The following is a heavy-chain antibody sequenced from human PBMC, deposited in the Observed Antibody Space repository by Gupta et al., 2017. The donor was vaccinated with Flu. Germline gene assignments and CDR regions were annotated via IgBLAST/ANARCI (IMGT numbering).Heavy chain of an antibody. CDR3: ARDVGSGDYDS. V-gene: IGHV3-7*01. D-gene: IGHD4-17*01. J-gene: IGHJ5*01. Sequence: EVQLVESGGGLVQPGGSLRLSCGASGFTLRDYWMCWVRQAPGKGPELVANINRDGSVINYMDFVRGRFTISRDNAKNAVYFQMNSLRVDDTAVYYCARDVGSGDYDSWGQGTLVTVSS. CDR2: INRDGSVI. CDR1: GFTLRDYW.